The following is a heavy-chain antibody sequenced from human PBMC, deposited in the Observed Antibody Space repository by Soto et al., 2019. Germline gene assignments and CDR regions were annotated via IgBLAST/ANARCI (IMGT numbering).Heavy chain of an antibody. V-gene: IGHV3-53*01. D-gene: IGHD3-22*01. CDR1: GFTVSSNY. J-gene: IGHJ1*01. CDR2: IYSGGST. Sequence: EVQLVESGGGLIQPGGSLRLSCAASGFTVSSNYMSWVRQAPGKGLEGVSVIYSGGSTYYADSVKGRFTISRDNSKNTLYIQMNSLRAEDTAVYYCARDRVESGYPEYFQHWGQGTLVTVSS. CDR3: ARDRVESGYPEYFQH.